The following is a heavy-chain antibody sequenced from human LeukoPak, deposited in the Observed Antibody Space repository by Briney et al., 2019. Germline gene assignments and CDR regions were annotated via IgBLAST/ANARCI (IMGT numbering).Heavy chain of an antibody. V-gene: IGHV3-23*01. J-gene: IGHJ4*02. CDR2: ISGSGGST. D-gene: IGHD3-10*01. CDR3: AKESDGSGSFDY. CDR1: GFPLATIA. Sequence: GGPLRLSFAPSGFPLATIAMTWFPRAPGKGRKGVSAISGSGGSTYYADSVKGRFTISRDNSKNTLYLQMNSLRAEDTAVYYCAKESDGSGSFDYWGQGTLVTVSS.